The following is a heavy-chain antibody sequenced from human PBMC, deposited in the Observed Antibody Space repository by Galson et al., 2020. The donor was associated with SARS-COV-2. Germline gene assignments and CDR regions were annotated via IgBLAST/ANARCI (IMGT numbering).Heavy chain of an antibody. V-gene: IGHV3-15*01. CDR2: VKRSSDDGTT. CDR3: TTTEKPYYNPYYYYYYMDV. Sequence: GGSLRLSCAASGFTFSNAWMSWVRQAPGKGLEWVGRVKRSSDDGTTDYAAPVKGRFTISRDDSKNTLYLQMNSLKTEDTAVYYCTTTEKPYYNPYYYYYYMDVWGKGTTVTVSS. J-gene: IGHJ6*03. CDR1: GFTFSNAW. D-gene: IGHD3-10*01.